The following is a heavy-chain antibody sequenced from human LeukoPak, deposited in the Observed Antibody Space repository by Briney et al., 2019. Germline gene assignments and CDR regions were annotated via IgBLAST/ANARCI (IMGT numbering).Heavy chain of an antibody. CDR2: IRYDGSNK. CDR3: ARDGRGYSGYDYY. Sequence: GGSLRLSCAASGFTFSSYGMHWVRQAPGKGLEWVAFIRYDGSNKYYADSVKGRFTISRDNSKNTLYLQMNSLRAEDTAVYYCARDGRGYSGYDYYWGQGTLVTVSS. D-gene: IGHD5-12*01. V-gene: IGHV3-30*02. J-gene: IGHJ4*02. CDR1: GFTFSSYG.